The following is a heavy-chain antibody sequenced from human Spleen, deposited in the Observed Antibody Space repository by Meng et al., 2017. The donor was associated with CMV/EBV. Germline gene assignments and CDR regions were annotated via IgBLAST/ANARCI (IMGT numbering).Heavy chain of an antibody. J-gene: IGHJ5*02. CDR2: IYYSGST. CDR3: ARGYSSSWSPRFDP. V-gene: IGHV4-61*01. CDR1: GGSVRSGSYS. Sequence: SGGSVRSGSYSWSWLRQPPGNGLEWIGYIYYSGSTNYNPSLKSRVTISVDTSKHQFSLKLSSVTAADTAVYYCARGYSSSWSPRFDPWGQGTLVTVSS. D-gene: IGHD6-13*01.